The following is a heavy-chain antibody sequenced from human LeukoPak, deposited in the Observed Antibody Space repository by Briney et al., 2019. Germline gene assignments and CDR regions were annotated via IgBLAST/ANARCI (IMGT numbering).Heavy chain of an antibody. V-gene: IGHV3-30-3*01. CDR1: GLSFSSYA. J-gene: IGHJ4*02. CDR2: ISYDGTEK. CDR3: ARDGHGVPLDY. D-gene: IGHD4-17*01. Sequence: GSSLRLSCAASGLSFSSYAMHWVRQAPGKGLEWVAVISYDGTEKYYGDSVKGRFSISRDNSKNTLYLQMNSLRAEDTALYYCARDGHGVPLDYWGQGTLVTVSP.